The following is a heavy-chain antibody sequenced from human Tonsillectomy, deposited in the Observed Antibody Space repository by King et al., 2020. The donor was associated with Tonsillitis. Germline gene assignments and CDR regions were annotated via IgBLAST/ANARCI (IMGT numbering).Heavy chain of an antibody. V-gene: IGHV3-33*08. D-gene: IGHD5-24*01. CDR3: ARDGGTLEIPGYYYMDV. CDR1: GFSLSNYG. J-gene: IGHJ6*03. CDR2: IWSDGNKK. Sequence: VQLVESGGGVVQPGGALRLSCEASGFSLSNYGMHWVRQAPGKGLEWLAVIWSDGNKKYYSDFVKGRVTVSRDESRNSLFLQVNNEGLQDTAVYFCARDGGTLEIPGYYYMDVWGKGTSVTVSS.